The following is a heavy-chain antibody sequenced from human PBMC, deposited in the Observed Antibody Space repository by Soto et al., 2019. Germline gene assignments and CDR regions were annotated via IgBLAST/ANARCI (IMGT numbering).Heavy chain of an antibody. CDR2: ISAYNGNT. Sequence: ASVKVSCKASGYTFTSYGISWVRQAPGQGLEGMGWISAYNGNTNYAQKLQGRVTMTTDTSTSTAYMELRSLRSDDTAVYYCARLCSSTSCYAFDIWGQGTMVTVSS. CDR1: GYTFTSYG. J-gene: IGHJ3*02. CDR3: ARLCSSTSCYAFDI. V-gene: IGHV1-18*01. D-gene: IGHD2-2*01.